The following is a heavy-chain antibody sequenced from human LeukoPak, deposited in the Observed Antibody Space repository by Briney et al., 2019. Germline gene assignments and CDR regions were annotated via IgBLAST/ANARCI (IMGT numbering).Heavy chain of an antibody. V-gene: IGHV3-7*01. CDR3: ARDSTVATYYGVDV. D-gene: IGHD6-19*01. J-gene: IGHJ6*02. CDR1: GFTFRSYW. CDR2: IQQDGSEK. Sequence: QSGGSLRLSCAASGFTFRSYWMSWVRQAPGKGLEWVANIQQDGSEKNYIDSVQGRFTISRDNAKTSLYLQMNSLRAEDTAVYYCARDSTVATYYGVDVWGQGTTVTVSS.